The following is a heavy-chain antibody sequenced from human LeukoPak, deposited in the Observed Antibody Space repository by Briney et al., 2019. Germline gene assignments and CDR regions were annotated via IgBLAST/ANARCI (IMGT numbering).Heavy chain of an antibody. CDR1: GFTFSSYW. V-gene: IGHV3-74*01. CDR3: ASLKYYDSSGYYY. J-gene: IGHJ4*02. CDR2: INSDGSST. Sequence: PGGSLRLSCAASGFTFSSYWMHWVRQAPEKGLVWVSRINSDGSSTSYADSVKGRFTISRDNAKNTLYLQMNSLRAEDTAVYYCASLKYYDSSGYYYWGQGTLVTVSS. D-gene: IGHD3-22*01.